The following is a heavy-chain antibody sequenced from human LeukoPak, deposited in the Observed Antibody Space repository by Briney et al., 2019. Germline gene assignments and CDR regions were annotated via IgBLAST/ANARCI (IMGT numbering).Heavy chain of an antibody. D-gene: IGHD5-18*01. Sequence: GGSLRLSCAASGFTFSSYEMNGVRQAPGKGLEWVSYISSSGSTIYYADSVKGRFTISRDNAKNSLYLQMNSLRAEDTAVYYCARELWDYGMDVWGQGTTVTVSS. V-gene: IGHV3-48*03. CDR3: ARELWDYGMDV. J-gene: IGHJ6*02. CDR2: ISSSGSTI. CDR1: GFTFSSYE.